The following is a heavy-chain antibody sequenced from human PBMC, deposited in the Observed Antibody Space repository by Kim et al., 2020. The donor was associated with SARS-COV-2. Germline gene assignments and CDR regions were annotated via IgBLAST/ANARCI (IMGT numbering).Heavy chain of an antibody. Sequence: GGSLRLSCAVSGIDFDTYALLWVRQFPGRGLEWVSLISGDGDVTYYADSVKGRFTISRDSNKRSVYLQMNSLKTEDTAFYYCAKAPGYGDFPEYWGQGTL. CDR3: AKAPGYGDFPEY. V-gene: IGHV3-43*02. CDR1: GIDFDTYA. D-gene: IGHD4-17*01. J-gene: IGHJ4*02. CDR2: ISGDGDVT.